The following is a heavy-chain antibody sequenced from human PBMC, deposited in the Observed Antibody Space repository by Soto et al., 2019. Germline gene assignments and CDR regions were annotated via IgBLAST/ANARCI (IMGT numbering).Heavy chain of an antibody. CDR1: GHTLNNYG. V-gene: IGHV1-18*01. CDR2: ISAYNGNR. J-gene: IGHJ6*02. Sequence: QDQLVQSGAEVKKPGASVKVSCKASGHTLNNYGISWVGQAPGQGLEWMGWISAYNGNRNYAQKFQGRVSMTTETSTSTAYMELRSLRSDDTAVYYCARGASHYYYYYGMDVWGQGTTVTVSS. CDR3: ARGASHYYYYYGMDV.